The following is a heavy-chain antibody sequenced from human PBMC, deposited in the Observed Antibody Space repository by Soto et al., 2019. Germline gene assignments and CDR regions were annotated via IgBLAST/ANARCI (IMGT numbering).Heavy chain of an antibody. CDR2: INHSGST. J-gene: IGHJ4*02. D-gene: IGHD1-7*01. Sequence: QVQLQQWGAGLLKPSETLSLTCAVYGGSFSGYYWSWIRQPPGKGLEWIGEINHSGSTNYNPSLKSRVTRSVDTSKNQFSLKLSSVTAADTAVYYCARYLTGTTSVDYWGQGTLVTVSS. CDR3: ARYLTGTTSVDY. V-gene: IGHV4-34*01. CDR1: GGSFSGYY.